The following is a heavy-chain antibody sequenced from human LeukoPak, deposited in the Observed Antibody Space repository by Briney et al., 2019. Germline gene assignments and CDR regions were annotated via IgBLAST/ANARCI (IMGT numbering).Heavy chain of an antibody. CDR2: ISGSGGRT. Sequence: GGSLRLSCAASGITVSSYAMTWVRQAPGKGLEWVSSISGSGGRTLYADSVKGRFTISRDNFKNTLYLQMNSPRAEDTAVYHCAKDPNGDYIGAFDMWGQGTMVTVSS. V-gene: IGHV3-23*01. CDR1: GITVSSYA. J-gene: IGHJ3*02. CDR3: AKDPNGDYIGAFDM. D-gene: IGHD4-17*01.